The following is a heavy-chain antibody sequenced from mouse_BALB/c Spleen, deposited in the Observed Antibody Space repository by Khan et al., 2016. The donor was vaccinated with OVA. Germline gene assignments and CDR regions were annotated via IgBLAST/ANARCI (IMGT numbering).Heavy chain of an antibody. J-gene: IGHJ3*01. Sequence: QVQLQQSGAELARPGASVKMSCKASGYTFTSYTIHWIKLRPGQGLEWIGYINPSNGYTNYNQKFKDKATLTADKSSTTAYMQLSSLTSDDSAVYYCVRDGAYYRTDGWFAYWGQGTLVTVS. V-gene: IGHV1-4*01. CDR3: VRDGAYYRTDGWFAY. CDR2: INPSNGYT. D-gene: IGHD2-14*01. CDR1: GYTFTSYT.